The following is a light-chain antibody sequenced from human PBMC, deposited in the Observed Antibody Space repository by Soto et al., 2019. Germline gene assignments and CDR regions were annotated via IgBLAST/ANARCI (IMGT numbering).Light chain of an antibody. CDR1: SSNIGAGHD. V-gene: IGLV1-40*01. Sequence: QLVLTQPPSVSGAPGQRVTISCTGSSSNIGAGHDVHWYQQFPGTGPKLLIYVNTNRPSGVPDRFSGSKSGTSASLAITGLQAEDEADYYCQSFDNSLSGLVFGGGTKVTVL. CDR2: VNT. J-gene: IGLJ2*01. CDR3: QSFDNSLSGLV.